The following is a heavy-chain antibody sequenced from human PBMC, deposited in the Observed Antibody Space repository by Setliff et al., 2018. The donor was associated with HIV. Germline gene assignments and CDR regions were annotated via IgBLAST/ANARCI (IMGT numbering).Heavy chain of an antibody. CDR2: INSDGSST. V-gene: IGHV3-74*03. Sequence: SGGSLRLSCAASGFTFSSYWMHWVRQVPGKGLVWVSRINSDGSSTTYADFVKGRFTISRDNAKNTLYLQMNSLRAEDTAVYSCARARGGNSEWSYWGQGTLVTVSS. CDR1: GFTFSSYW. J-gene: IGHJ4*02. D-gene: IGHD2-15*01. CDR3: ARARGGNSEWSY.